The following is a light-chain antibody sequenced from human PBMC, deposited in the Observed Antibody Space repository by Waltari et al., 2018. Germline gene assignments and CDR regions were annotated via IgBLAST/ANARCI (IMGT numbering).Light chain of an antibody. J-gene: IGKJ3*01. CDR1: QSVSYSSNNRDY. CDR3: QQYYSNFFT. Sequence: DIVLTQSPDSLAVSLGERATINCKSSQSVSYSSNNRDYLAWYQQKPGQPPKLLIYWASTRESGVPARFSGSWSGTDFTLTISSLQAEDVAVYYCQQYYSNFFTFGPGTKVDIK. V-gene: IGKV4-1*01. CDR2: WAS.